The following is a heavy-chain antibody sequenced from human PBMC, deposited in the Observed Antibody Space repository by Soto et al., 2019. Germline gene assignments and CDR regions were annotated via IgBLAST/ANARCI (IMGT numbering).Heavy chain of an antibody. CDR1: GFTFSDYY. CDR2: ISSSGSTI. Sequence: GGSLRLSCAASGFTFSDYYMSWIRQAPGKGLEWVSYISSSGSTIYYADSVKGRFTISRDNAKNSLYLQMNSLRAEDTAVYYCARDRDCSGGSCYVAYFDYWGQGTLVTVSS. CDR3: ARDRDCSGGSCYVAYFDY. V-gene: IGHV3-11*01. D-gene: IGHD2-15*01. J-gene: IGHJ4*02.